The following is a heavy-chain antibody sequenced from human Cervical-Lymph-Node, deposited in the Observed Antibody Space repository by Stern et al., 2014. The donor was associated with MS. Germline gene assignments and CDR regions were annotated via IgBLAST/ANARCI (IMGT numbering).Heavy chain of an antibody. V-gene: IGHV4-30-2*01. D-gene: IGHD2-21*01. CDR1: GGSISSGGSS. CDR3: ARGGVIYTQDRNGFDV. J-gene: IGHJ3*01. CDR2: IYHSGST. Sequence: QVQLVESGSGQAKPSQTLSLTCAVSGGSISSGGSSWNWIRQPPGKGLEWIGFIYHSGSTYYNPSLKGRGFILVDTSKNQFALNLRSVTAADTAVYYCARGGVIYTQDRNGFDVWGQGTMVTVSS.